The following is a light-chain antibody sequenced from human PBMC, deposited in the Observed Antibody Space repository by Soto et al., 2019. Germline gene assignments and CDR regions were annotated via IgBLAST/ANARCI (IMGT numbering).Light chain of an antibody. CDR1: ESVDSNY. CDR2: GAA. Sequence: EIVLTQSPGTLSLSPGERATLSCRATESVDSNYLAWYQQKPGQAPRLLIYGAASRATCTPDRLSGSGSGTDFILTISRLDPEDSAVYYCQQYSDSPQTFGQGTKVDIK. CDR3: QQYSDSPQT. V-gene: IGKV3-20*01. J-gene: IGKJ1*01.